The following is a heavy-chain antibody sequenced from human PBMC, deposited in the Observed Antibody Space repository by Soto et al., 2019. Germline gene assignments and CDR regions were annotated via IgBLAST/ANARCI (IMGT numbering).Heavy chain of an antibody. CDR3: ARALRYCSSTACYFAFDI. J-gene: IGHJ3*02. CDR2: IRSKAYGGTT. V-gene: IGHV3-49*03. CDR1: GFTFGDYA. D-gene: IGHD2-2*01. Sequence: PGGSLRLSCTASGFTFGDYAMSWFRQAPGKGLEWGGLIRSKAYGGTTEYAASVKGRFTISRDDSKSIVYMQMNSLKTEDTAVYYCARALRYCSSTACYFAFDIWGRGTLVTVSS.